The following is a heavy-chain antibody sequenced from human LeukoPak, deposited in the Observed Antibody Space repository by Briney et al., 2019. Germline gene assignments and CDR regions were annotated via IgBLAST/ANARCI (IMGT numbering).Heavy chain of an antibody. Sequence: GGSLRLSCAASGFTFSSYGMSWVRQAPGKGLEWVSAISGSGGSTYYAGSVKGRFTISRDNSKNTLYLQMNSLRAEDTAVYYCAKGNQYSSSLDYWGQGTLVTVSS. CDR2: ISGSGGST. V-gene: IGHV3-23*01. D-gene: IGHD6-13*01. CDR1: GFTFSSYG. J-gene: IGHJ4*02. CDR3: AKGNQYSSSLDY.